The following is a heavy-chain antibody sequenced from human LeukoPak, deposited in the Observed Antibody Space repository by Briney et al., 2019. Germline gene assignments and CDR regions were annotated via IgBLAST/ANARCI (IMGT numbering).Heavy chain of an antibody. J-gene: IGHJ4*02. CDR1: GFSFSSFW. CDR3: AREQCSGNSCYYY. Sequence: PGESLRLSCAASGFSFSSFWMSWVRQAPGKGLEWVANINQDGSEKNYVDSVKGRFTISRDGAKNSLYLQMNSLRAEDAAVYYCAREQCSGNSCYYYWGQGTLVTVSS. D-gene: IGHD2-15*01. V-gene: IGHV3-7*01. CDR2: INQDGSEK.